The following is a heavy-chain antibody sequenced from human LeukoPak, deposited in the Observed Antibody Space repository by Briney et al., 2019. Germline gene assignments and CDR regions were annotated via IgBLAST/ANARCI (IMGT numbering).Heavy chain of an antibody. CDR2: ISTSGAYI. CDR3: AHYSSSWYSPDDASDI. V-gene: IGHV3-21*01. Sequence: PGGSLRLSCAASGFAFSSYNMNWVRQAPGKGLEWVSSISTSGAYIYYADSVKGRFTISRDNAKNSLYLQMNSLRAEDTAVYYCAHYSSSWYSPDDASDIWGQGTMVTVSS. CDR1: GFAFSSYN. D-gene: IGHD6-13*01. J-gene: IGHJ3*02.